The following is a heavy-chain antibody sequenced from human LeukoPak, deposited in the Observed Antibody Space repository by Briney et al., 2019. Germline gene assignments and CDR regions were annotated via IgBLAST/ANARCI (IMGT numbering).Heavy chain of an antibody. V-gene: IGHV4-59*01. Sequence: PSETLSLTCTVSGGSISSYYWSWIRQPLGKGLEWIGYIYYSGSTNYNPSLKSRVTISVDTSKNQFSLKLSSVTAADTAVYYCARTPRFWSGYYTPPYYYYYMDVWGKGTTVTVSS. CDR3: ARTPRFWSGYYTPPYYYYYMDV. CDR1: GGSISSYY. J-gene: IGHJ6*03. D-gene: IGHD3-3*01. CDR2: IYYSGST.